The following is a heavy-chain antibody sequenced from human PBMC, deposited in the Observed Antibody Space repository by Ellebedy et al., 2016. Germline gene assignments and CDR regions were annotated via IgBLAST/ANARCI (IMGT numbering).Heavy chain of an antibody. CDR3: ARDSGRASHFRTCGDY. CDR2: ISTYDGNT. CDR1: GYTFTSYG. J-gene: IGHJ4*02. Sequence: ASVKVSCKASGYTFTSYGISWARQAPGQGLEWMGWISTYDGNTNYAQNLQGRVTMTTDTSTGTVYMELRSLISDDTAVYYCARDSGRASHFRTCGDYWGQGTLVTVSS. V-gene: IGHV1-18*01. D-gene: IGHD1-14*01.